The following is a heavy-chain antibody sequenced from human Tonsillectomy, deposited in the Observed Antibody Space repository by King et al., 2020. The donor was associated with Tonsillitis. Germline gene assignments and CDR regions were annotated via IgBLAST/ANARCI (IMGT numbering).Heavy chain of an antibody. D-gene: IGHD4-23*01. Sequence: VQLVESGAEVKKPGESLKISCTGSGYSFSTYWIVWVRQMPGKGLEWMGIIYPGDSDTRYSPSFQGQVTISADKSISTAYLQWNSLKASDTAMYYCARVTVVTASLDYWGQGTLVTVSS. J-gene: IGHJ4*02. V-gene: IGHV5-51*01. CDR1: GYSFSTYW. CDR2: IYPGDSDT. CDR3: ARVTVVTASLDY.